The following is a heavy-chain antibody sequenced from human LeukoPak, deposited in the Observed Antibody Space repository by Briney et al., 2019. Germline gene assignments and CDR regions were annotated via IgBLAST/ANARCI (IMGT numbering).Heavy chain of an antibody. CDR2: VFYSGST. V-gene: IGHV4-59*01. D-gene: IGHD6-13*01. Sequence: SETLSLTCTVSGGSISGYYWSWVRQSPGKGLEWIGYVFYSGSTNYNPSLKNRVTISVDTSKNQFSLKVSSVTAADTAVYYCARVEEQQLVRSYYFDYWGQGTLVTVSS. J-gene: IGHJ4*02. CDR3: ARVEEQQLVRSYYFDY. CDR1: GGSISGYY.